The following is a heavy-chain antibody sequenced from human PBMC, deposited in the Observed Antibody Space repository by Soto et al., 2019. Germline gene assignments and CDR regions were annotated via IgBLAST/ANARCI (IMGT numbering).Heavy chain of an antibody. D-gene: IGHD4-17*01. V-gene: IGHV4-30-4*01. J-gene: IGHJ5*02. Sequence: PSETQSRTCTVSGASISSGDHYWSWIRQPPGKGLEWMGYIYHSGNTHYNPSLNSLVTISIDTSTKRISLNLTSVTAADTAVYLCARLRWEAANNYFEPWGQGALDTVSS. CDR2: IYHSGNT. CDR1: GASISSGDHY. CDR3: ARLRWEAANNYFEP.